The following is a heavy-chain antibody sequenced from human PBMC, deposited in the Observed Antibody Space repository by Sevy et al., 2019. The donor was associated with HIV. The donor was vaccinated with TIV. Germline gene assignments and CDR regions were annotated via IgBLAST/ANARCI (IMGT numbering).Heavy chain of an antibody. CDR2: ISLDAGNQ. CDR3: ALERLSSNVAEYFQN. J-gene: IGHJ1*01. CDR1: GFTFNAFS. Sequence: GGSLRLSCAASGFTFNAFSMHWVRQAPGKGLEWVATISLDAGNQHYADSVRGRFTISRDNSQNALFLQMNSLIPDDTALYYCALERLSSNVAEYFQNWGQGALVTVSS. D-gene: IGHD1-1*01. V-gene: IGHV3-30-3*01.